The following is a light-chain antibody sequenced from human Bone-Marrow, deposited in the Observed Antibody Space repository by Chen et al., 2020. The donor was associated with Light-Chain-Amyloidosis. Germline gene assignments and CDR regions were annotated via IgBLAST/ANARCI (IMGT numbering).Light chain of an antibody. CDR3: MQALQTPLT. J-gene: IGKJ4*01. CDR2: LGS. CDR1: QSLLHSNGHTY. V-gene: IGKV2-28*01. Sequence: DIVLTQSPLARPVTPGEPASISCRSSQSLLHSNGHTYLDWYLQKPGQSPQVLIYLGSERASGVPDRFSGSGSGTDFTLKISRVEAEDVGVYYCMQALQTPLTFGGGTKVEIK.